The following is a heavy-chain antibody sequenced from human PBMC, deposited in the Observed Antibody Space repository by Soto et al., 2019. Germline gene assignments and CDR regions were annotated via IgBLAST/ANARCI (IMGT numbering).Heavy chain of an antibody. CDR1: GGSISSSSYY. J-gene: IGHJ5*02. D-gene: IGHD1-26*01. V-gene: IGHV4-39*01. CDR2: IYYSGST. CDR3: ARQVQWEFVVWFDP. Sequence: QLQLQESGPGLVKPSETLSLTCTVSGGSISSSSYYWGWIRQPPGKGLEWIGSIYYSGSTYYNPSRKSRVTISVDTSKNQFSLKLSSVTAADTAVYYCARQVQWEFVVWFDPWGQGTLVTVSS.